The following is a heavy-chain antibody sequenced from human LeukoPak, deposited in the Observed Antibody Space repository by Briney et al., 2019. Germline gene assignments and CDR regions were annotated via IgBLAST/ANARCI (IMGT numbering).Heavy chain of an antibody. J-gene: IGHJ5*02. CDR2: IYYSGST. CDR1: GGSISSYY. Sequence: SETLSLTCTASGGSISSYYWSWIRQPPGKGLEWIGYIYYSGSTNYNPSLKSRVTISVDTSKNQFSLKLGSVTAADTAVYYCARDSPLMEYYYDSSGFGWFDPWGQGTLVTVSS. V-gene: IGHV4-59*01. D-gene: IGHD3-22*01. CDR3: ARDSPLMEYYYDSSGFGWFDP.